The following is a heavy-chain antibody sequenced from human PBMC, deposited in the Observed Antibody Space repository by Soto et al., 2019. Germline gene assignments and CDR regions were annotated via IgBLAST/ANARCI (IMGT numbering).Heavy chain of an antibody. J-gene: IGHJ5*02. CDR3: ARDVIAARPWWFDP. Sequence: QVQLVQSGAEVKKPGSSVKVSCKASGGTFSSYAISWVRQAPGQGLEWMGGIIPIFGTANYAQKFQGRVTITADESTSTADMELSSLRSEDTAVYYCARDVIAARPWWFDPWGQGTLVTVSS. D-gene: IGHD6-6*01. CDR1: GGTFSSYA. V-gene: IGHV1-69*12. CDR2: IIPIFGTA.